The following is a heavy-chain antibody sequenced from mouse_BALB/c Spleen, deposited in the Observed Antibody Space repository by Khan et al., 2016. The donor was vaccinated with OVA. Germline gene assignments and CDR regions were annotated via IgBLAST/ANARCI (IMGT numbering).Heavy chain of an antibody. CDR2: IRGDSSTV. V-gene: IGHV5-17*02. CDR3: STSSFYGYYFDY. J-gene: IGHJ2*01. CDR1: GFTFSTYG. Sequence: EVQVVESGGGLVQPGGSRKLSCAASGFTFSTYGMHWVRQAPEKGLEWVAYIRGDSSTVYYADTVKGRFTISRDNPNNTLFLQMSSLMSEDTARYYCSTSSFYGYYFDYWCPGTTLTVSS. D-gene: IGHD1-1*01.